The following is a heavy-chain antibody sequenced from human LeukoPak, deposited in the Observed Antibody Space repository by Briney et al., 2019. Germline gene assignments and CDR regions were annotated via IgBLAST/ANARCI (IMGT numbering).Heavy chain of an antibody. CDR2: MNPNSGDT. CDR1: GYTFTHYH. D-gene: IGHD4-17*01. Sequence: ASVNVSCKPSGYTFTHYHLHWVRQAPGQGLEWMGWMNPNSGDTNYEQKFRGRVTMTRATSNSTAYMELSRLRFDDTAVYYCVMYYGDYGEIDYWGQGTLVTVSS. CDR3: VMYYGDYGEIDY. V-gene: IGHV1-2*02. J-gene: IGHJ4*02.